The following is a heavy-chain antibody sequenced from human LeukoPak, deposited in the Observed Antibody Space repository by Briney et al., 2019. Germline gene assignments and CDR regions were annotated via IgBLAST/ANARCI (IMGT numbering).Heavy chain of an antibody. V-gene: IGHV4-34*01. Sequence: PSETLSLTCAVYGGSFGVYYWSWIRQPPGKGLEWIGEINHSGSTNYNPSLKNRVTISVDTSKNQISLKLSSVTAADTAVYYCASELTTDRVDYWGQGTLVTVSS. CDR2: INHSGST. D-gene: IGHD1-14*01. J-gene: IGHJ4*02. CDR3: ASELTTDRVDY. CDR1: GGSFGVYY.